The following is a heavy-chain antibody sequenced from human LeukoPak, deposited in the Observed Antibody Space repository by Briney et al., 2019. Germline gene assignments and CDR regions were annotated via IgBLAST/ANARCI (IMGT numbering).Heavy chain of an antibody. D-gene: IGHD6-25*01. V-gene: IGHV3-23*01. CDR2: ISPRGDST. CDR3: AKRRDPSGFDY. J-gene: IGHJ4*02. CDR1: GFSFSNYV. Sequence: PGGSLRLSCAASGFSFSNYVMNWVRQAPGKGLEWVSTISPRGDSTYYADSVKGRFTISRDNPKSTLYLQMNSLRGDDTAVYYCAKRRDPSGFDYWGQGTLVTVSS.